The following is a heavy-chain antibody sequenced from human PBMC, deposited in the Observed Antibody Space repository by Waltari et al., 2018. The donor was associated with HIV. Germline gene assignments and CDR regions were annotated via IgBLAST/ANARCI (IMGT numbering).Heavy chain of an antibody. V-gene: IGHV3-74*01. Sequence: EVQLVESGGGLVQPGGSLRLSCAASGFTFSSYWMHWVRPAPGKGLVWVSRINSDGSSTSYADSVKGRFTISRDNAKNTLYLQMNSLRAEDTAVYYCARLGYVWGSYRSPRAFDIWGQGTMVTVSS. J-gene: IGHJ3*02. CDR1: GFTFSSYW. CDR3: ARLGYVWGSYRSPRAFDI. D-gene: IGHD3-16*02. CDR2: INSDGSST.